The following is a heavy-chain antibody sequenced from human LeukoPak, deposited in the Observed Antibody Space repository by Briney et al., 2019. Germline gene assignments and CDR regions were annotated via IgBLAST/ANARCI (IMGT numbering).Heavy chain of an antibody. CDR1: GGSFSGYY. V-gene: IGHV4-34*01. D-gene: IGHD3-22*01. J-gene: IGHJ6*02. CDR3: AKHDSSTPWYYYYGMDV. Sequence: SETLSLTCAVYGGSFSGYYWSWTRQPPGKGLEWIGEINHSGSTNYNPSLKSRVTISVDTSKNQFSLKLSSVTAADTAVYYCAKHDSSTPWYYYYGMDVWGQGTTVTVSS. CDR2: INHSGST.